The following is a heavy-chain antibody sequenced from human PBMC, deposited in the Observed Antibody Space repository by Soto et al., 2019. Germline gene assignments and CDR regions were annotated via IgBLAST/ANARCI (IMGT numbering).Heavy chain of an antibody. J-gene: IGHJ4*02. CDR1: GFSLSATRVA. V-gene: IGHV2-5*02. D-gene: IGHD6-19*01. Sequence: SGPTLVNPTQTLTLTCTFSGFSLSATRVAVGWIRQPPGKALEWLALIYWDDDKRYSPFLKSRLTITKDTSKNQVVLTMTNMDPVDTATYYCAHSVVAGLGYYFDYWGQGTLVTVSS. CDR3: AHSVVAGLGYYFDY. CDR2: IYWDDDK.